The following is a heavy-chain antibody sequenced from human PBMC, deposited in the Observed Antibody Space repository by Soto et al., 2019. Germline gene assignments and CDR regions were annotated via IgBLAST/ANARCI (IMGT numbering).Heavy chain of an antibody. D-gene: IGHD2-15*01. CDR1: GGSISSGDYY. Sequence: SETLSLTCTVSGGSISSGDYYWSWIRQPPGKGLEWIGYIYYSGSTYYNPSLKSRVTISVDTSKNQFSLKLSSVTAADTAVYYCARERYCSGGSCHLANWFDPWGQGTLVTVSS. J-gene: IGHJ5*02. CDR2: IYYSGST. CDR3: ARERYCSGGSCHLANWFDP. V-gene: IGHV4-30-4*01.